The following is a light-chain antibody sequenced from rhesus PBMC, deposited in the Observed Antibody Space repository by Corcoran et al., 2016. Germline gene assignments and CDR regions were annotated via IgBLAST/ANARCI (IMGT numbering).Light chain of an antibody. Sequence: DIQMTQSPSSLSASVGDTVTITCRASQDISNYLAWYQQKPGKAPNLLIYYASNLESGVPSRLSGSGSGTAFTLTISSLQPEDFAIYYCQQHNSYPYSFGQGTKVESK. CDR2: YAS. CDR1: QDISNY. V-gene: IGKV1S14*01. CDR3: QQHNSYPYS. J-gene: IGKJ2*01.